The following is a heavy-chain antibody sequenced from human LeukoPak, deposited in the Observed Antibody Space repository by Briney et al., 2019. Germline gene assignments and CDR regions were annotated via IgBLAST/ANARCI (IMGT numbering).Heavy chain of an antibody. D-gene: IGHD5-18*01. J-gene: IGHJ4*02. V-gene: IGHV3-11*01. CDR3: ARAWTGYSYGDY. CDR2: ISGSGSTI. Sequence: GGSLRLSCAASGFTFSDYYMSWIRQAPGKGLEWVSHISGSGSTIYYADSVKGRFTISRDNAKNSLYLQMNRLRAEDTAVYYCARAWTGYSYGDYWGQGTLVTVSS. CDR1: GFTFSDYY.